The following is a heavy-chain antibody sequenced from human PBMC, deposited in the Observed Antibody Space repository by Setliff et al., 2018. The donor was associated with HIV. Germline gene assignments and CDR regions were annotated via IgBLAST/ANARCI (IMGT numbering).Heavy chain of an antibody. CDR1: GYNFIAYY. Sequence: RASVKVSCKASGYNFIAYYMHWVRQAPGQGLEWMGRINPVSGGTNSAPKFQGRVTMTSDTSISIAYMALTRLRSDDTAVYYCARGDSLDSSGAWFDYWGQGTLVTVSS. CDR3: ARGDSLDSSGAWFDY. CDR2: INPVSGGT. V-gene: IGHV1-2*06. J-gene: IGHJ4*02. D-gene: IGHD3-22*01.